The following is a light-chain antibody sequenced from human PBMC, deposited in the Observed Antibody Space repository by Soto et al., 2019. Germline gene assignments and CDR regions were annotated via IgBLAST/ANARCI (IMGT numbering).Light chain of an antibody. Sequence: DIVMTQSPLSLPVTPGEPASISCRSSQSLRHHNGYYYLDWYLQKPGQSPQVLIYLGSNRASGVTDRVSGSGSGTVFTLKISRVEAEDVGVYYCIQNLQAPYSFGQGTKLEIK. CDR2: LGS. J-gene: IGKJ2*01. CDR3: IQNLQAPYS. CDR1: QSLRHHNGYYY. V-gene: IGKV2-28*01.